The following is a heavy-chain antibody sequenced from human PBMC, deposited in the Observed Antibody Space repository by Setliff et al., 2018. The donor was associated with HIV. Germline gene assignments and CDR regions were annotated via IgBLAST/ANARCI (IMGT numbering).Heavy chain of an antibody. CDR1: GFTFTSYW. CDR2: IGQDGSEK. J-gene: IGHJ6*02. CDR3: ARKLRPGHGVDV. V-gene: IGHV3-7*01. D-gene: IGHD3-10*01. Sequence: GGSLRLSCAASGFTFTSYWMIWVRQAPGKGLEWVANIGQDGSEKNYVDSVKGRFTISRDNAKNSMDLQMNSLRAEDTAIYYCARKLRPGHGVDVWGQGTTVTVSS.